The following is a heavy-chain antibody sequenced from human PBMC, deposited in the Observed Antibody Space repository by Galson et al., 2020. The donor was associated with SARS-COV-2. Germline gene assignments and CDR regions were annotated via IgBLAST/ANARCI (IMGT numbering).Heavy chain of an antibody. CDR3: ARAWDSSTWKTYFDY. V-gene: IGHV1-18*01. D-gene: IGHD6-13*01. Sequence: ASVKVSCKASGYTFISYGISWVRQAPGQGLEWMGWISDYNGNTNYAQRFQGRVTMTTDTSTRTAYMELRSLRSDDTAMYYCARAWDSSTWKTYFDYWGQGTLVTVSS. CDR1: GYTFISYG. CDR2: ISDYNGNT. J-gene: IGHJ4*02.